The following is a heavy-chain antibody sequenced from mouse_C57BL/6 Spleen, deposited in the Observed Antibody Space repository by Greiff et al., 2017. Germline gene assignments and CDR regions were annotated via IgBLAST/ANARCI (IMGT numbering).Heavy chain of an antibody. CDR3: ARYYYGSSYGHWYFDV. V-gene: IGHV1-82*01. D-gene: IGHD1-1*01. J-gene: IGHJ1*03. CDR2: IYPGDGDT. CDR1: GYAFSSSW. Sequence: QVQLQQSGPELVKPGASVKISCKASGYAFSSSWMNWVKQRPGTGLEWIGRIYPGDGDTNYKGKFKGKATLTADTSSSTAYMQLSSLTSEDSAVYYCARYYYGSSYGHWYFDVWGTGTTVTVSS.